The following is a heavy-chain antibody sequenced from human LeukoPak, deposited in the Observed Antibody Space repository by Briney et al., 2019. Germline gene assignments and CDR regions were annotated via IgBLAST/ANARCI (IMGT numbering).Heavy chain of an antibody. CDR2: IYYSGST. Sequence: KASETLSLTCTVSGGSISSYYWSWIRQPPGMGLEGIGYIYYSGSTNYTPSLKSRVSMSVDTSKNQFSLKLSSVTAADTAVYYCGRGDGYYSTFDYWGQGTLVTVSS. CDR3: GRGDGYYSTFDY. D-gene: IGHD5-24*01. CDR1: GGSISSYY. J-gene: IGHJ4*02. V-gene: IGHV4-59*01.